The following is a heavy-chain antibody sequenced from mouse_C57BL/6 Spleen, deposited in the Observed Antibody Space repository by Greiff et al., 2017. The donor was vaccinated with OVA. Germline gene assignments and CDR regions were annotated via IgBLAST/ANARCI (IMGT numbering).Heavy chain of an antibody. V-gene: IGHV1-61*01. CDR1: GYTFTSYW. J-gene: IGHJ4*01. CDR3: AKVDYYAMDY. Sequence: QVQLQQPGAELVRPGSSVKLSCKASGYTFTSYWMDWVKQMPGQGLEWIGNIYPSDSDTHYNQKFKDKATLTVDKSSSTSYMQLSSLTSEDSAVYYCAKVDYYAMDYWGQGTSVTVSS. CDR2: IYPSDSDT.